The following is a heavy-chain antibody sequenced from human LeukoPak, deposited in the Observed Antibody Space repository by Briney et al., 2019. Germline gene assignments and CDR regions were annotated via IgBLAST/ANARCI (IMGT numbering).Heavy chain of an antibody. J-gene: IGHJ4*02. CDR1: GDSISTYY. D-gene: IGHD6-19*01. CDR3: ARWYSSGWAFDY. Sequence: NPSETLSLTCTVSGDSISTYYWNWIRQPPGKGLEWIGYIHYSGSTKYNPSLKSRVTISVDTSKNQFSLKLSSVTAADTAVYYCARWYSSGWAFDYWGQGTLVTVSS. CDR2: IHYSGST. V-gene: IGHV4-59*08.